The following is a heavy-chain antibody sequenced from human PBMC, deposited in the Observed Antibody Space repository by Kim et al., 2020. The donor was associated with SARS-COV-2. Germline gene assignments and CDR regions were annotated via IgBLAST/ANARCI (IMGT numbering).Heavy chain of an antibody. Sequence: ASVKVSCKASGYTFTSFEMTWVRQDTGQGLEWMGWMNPDSGKAGYAQKFQGRVTMTGNTSISTAYLELSSLTSEDTAVYYCARSMVRGVRYGLDVWGQGTTVIVSS. D-gene: IGHD3-10*01. V-gene: IGHV1-8*01. CDR3: ARSMVRGVRYGLDV. CDR2: MNPDSGKA. J-gene: IGHJ6*02. CDR1: GYTFTSFE.